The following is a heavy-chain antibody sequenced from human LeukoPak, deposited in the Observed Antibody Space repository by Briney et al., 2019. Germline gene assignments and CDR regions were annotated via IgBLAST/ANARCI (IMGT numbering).Heavy chain of an antibody. D-gene: IGHD3-16*01. J-gene: IGHJ5*02. V-gene: IGHV4-61*10. CDR1: GGSISSGSYY. CDR3: ARDDIFGVDP. Sequence: PSETLSLTCTVSGGSISSGSYYWSWIRQPAGKGLEWIGRIYYSGSTNYNPSLKSRVTISVDTSKNQFSLKLSSVTAADTAVYYCARDDIFGVDPWGQGTLVTVSS. CDR2: IYYSGST.